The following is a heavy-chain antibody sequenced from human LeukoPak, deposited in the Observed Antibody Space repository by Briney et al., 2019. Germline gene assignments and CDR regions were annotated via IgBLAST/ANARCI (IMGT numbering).Heavy chain of an antibody. V-gene: IGHV3-43*02. CDR1: GLPIAXFA. CDR3: ARESGKFDY. CDR2: ISGDGVST. J-gene: IGHJ4*02. Sequence: GGSLRLSCVASGLPIAXFAMXWVRXAPGKXLEWVSLISGDGVSTFYADSVKGRFSISRDNSKNSLSLEMNSLRTEDTAMYYCARESGKFDYWGQGTLVAVSS.